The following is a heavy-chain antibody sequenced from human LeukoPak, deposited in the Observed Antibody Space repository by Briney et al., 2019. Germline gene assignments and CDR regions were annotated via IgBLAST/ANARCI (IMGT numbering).Heavy chain of an antibody. CDR2: TSSDLNVK. CDR1: GFTFRNCV. V-gene: IGHV3-30-3*01. Sequence: SGGSLRLSCAASGFTFRNCVIHWVRQAPGKGLEWVAVTSSDLNVKLYADSVKGRFTISRDNPRSTLYLQMNSLRPEDTAIYYCAREGYYGSGSPPSLYFDYWGQGTLVTVSS. CDR3: AREGYYGSGSPPSLYFDY. J-gene: IGHJ4*02. D-gene: IGHD3-10*01.